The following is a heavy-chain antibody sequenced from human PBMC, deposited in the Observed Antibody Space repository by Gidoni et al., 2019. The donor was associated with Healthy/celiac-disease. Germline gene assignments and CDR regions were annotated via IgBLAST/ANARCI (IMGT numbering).Heavy chain of an antibody. V-gene: IGHV4-34*01. CDR1: GGSFSGYY. CDR3: ARTQWLPYYYYYGMDV. J-gene: IGHJ6*02. D-gene: IGHD6-19*01. CDR2: INHSGST. Sequence: QVQLQQWGAGLLQPSETLSLTCAVYGGSFSGYYWSWIRQPPGKGLEWIGEINHSGSTNYNPSLKSRVTISVDTSKNQFSLKLSSVTAADTAVYYCARTQWLPYYYYYGMDVWGQGTTVTVSS.